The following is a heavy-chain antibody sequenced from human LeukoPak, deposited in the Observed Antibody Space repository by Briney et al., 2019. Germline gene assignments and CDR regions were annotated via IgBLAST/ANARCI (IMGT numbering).Heavy chain of an antibody. Sequence: GSLRLSCAASGFTLSNYAMNWVRQAPGKGLEWVSAISGSGDSTYYADSVRGRFTISRDYSKNTLFLQMNSLRAEDTAVYYCAKDRQQQLVLDYFDYWGQGTLVTVSS. CDR3: AKDRQQQLVLDYFDY. CDR2: ISGSGDST. V-gene: IGHV3-23*01. CDR1: GFTLSNYA. J-gene: IGHJ4*02. D-gene: IGHD6-13*01.